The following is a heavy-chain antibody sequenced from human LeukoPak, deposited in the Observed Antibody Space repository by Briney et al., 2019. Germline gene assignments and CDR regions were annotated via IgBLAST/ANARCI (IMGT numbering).Heavy chain of an antibody. CDR3: ARNENSGWGYFDY. J-gene: IGHJ4*02. CDR1: RFTFNSYA. Sequence: GGSLRLSCAASRFTFNSYAMSWVRQAPGSVKGRFTISRDNSKDTLYLQMNSLRAEDTAVYYCARNENSGWGYFDYWGQGPLVTVSS. D-gene: IGHD5-12*01. V-gene: IGHV3-23*01.